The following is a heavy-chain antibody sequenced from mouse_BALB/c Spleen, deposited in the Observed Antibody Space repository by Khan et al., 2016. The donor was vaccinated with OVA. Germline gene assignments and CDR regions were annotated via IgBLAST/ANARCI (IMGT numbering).Heavy chain of an antibody. CDR1: GYTFTNYW. V-gene: IGHV1-69*02. J-gene: IGHJ3*01. Sequence: QVQLQQPGIELVRPGASVKLSCKASGYTFTNYWINWVKQRPGQGLEWIGNIYPSDSYTNYNQKFKDKATLTVDKSASTAYMKLSSPTSEDSAVYYCTRAGVDGSSFAYWGQGTLVTVSA. D-gene: IGHD2-3*01. CDR3: TRAGVDGSSFAY. CDR2: IYPSDSYT.